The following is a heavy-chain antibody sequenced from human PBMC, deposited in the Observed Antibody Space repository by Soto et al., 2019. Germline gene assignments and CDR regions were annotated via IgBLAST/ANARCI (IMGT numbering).Heavy chain of an antibody. CDR3: AGDQDDYSNNWGRFEF. J-gene: IGHJ4*02. CDR1: GGTFDNYA. D-gene: IGHD4-4*01. Sequence: QVQLVQSGAEVRTPGASVKISCKASGGTFDNYALHWVRQAPGQGLEWLGWINVGRGNLKYSENFQGNFFLTTDTSASTAFLELRDLKSEDTAVYFWAGDQDDYSNNWGRFEFWGEGTLVTVSS. CDR2: INVGRGNL. V-gene: IGHV1-3*01.